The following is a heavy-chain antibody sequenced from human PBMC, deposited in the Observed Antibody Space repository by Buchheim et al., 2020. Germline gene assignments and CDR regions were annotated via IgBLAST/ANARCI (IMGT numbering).Heavy chain of an antibody. D-gene: IGHD3-22*01. CDR2: ISPDGSNK. CDR3: ARDPERHYDRSGCFDH. Sequence: QVHLVESGGGVVQPGRSLRLSCAVSGFTLSTYAMHWVRQAPGQGLEWVAVISPDGSNKYYADSLKGRFTISRDPPKNTLYLQMSSLRAEDTAVYYCARDPERHYDRSGCFDHWGQGTL. J-gene: IGHJ4*02. CDR1: GFTLSTYA. V-gene: IGHV3-30*04.